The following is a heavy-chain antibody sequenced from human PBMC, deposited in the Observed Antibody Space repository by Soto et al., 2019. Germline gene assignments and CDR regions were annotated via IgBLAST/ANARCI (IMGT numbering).Heavy chain of an antibody. CDR2: INPSGGST. CDR1: GYTFSSYY. D-gene: IGHD3-3*01. Sequence: ASVKVSCKASGYTFSSYYMHWVRQAPGQGLEWMGTINPSGGSTSYAQKFQGRVTMTRDTSTSTVYMELSSLRSEDTAVYYCARVYDFWSGPYGMDVWGQGTAVTVSS. CDR3: ARVYDFWSGPYGMDV. J-gene: IGHJ6*02. V-gene: IGHV1-46*01.